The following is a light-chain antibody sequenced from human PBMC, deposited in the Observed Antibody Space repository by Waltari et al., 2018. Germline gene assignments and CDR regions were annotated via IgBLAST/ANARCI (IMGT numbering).Light chain of an antibody. J-gene: IGKJ3*01. V-gene: IGKV3-15*01. CDR1: QNVSSH. Sequence: EIVLTQSPATLSLATVERATLSCSASQNVSSHLAWCQQKPGQAPRLLIYGASTRATVSTARFSGSGSWGEFILTISSMQAEDFAVYYCQQYNNWPLVTFGPGTKVDIK. CDR3: QQYNNWPLVT. CDR2: GAS.